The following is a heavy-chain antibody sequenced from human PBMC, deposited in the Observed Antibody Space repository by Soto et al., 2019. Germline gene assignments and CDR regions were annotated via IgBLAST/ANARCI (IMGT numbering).Heavy chain of an antibody. CDR3: ARGYGDYAYYYYGMDV. D-gene: IGHD4-17*01. V-gene: IGHV4-30-2*01. Sequence: SETLSLTCAVSGGSISSGGYSWSWIRQPPGKGLEWIGYIYHSGSTYYNPSLKSRVTISVDRSKNQFSLKLSSVTAADTAVYYCARGYGDYAYYYYGMDVWGQGTTVTVSS. CDR2: IYHSGST. J-gene: IGHJ6*02. CDR1: GGSISSGGYS.